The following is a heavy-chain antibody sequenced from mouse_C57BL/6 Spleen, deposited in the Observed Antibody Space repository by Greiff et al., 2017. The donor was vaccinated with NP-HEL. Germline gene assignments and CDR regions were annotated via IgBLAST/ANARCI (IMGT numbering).Heavy chain of an antibody. CDR2: ISYDGSN. Sequence: EVQLQQSGPGLVKPSQSLSLTCSVTGYSITSGYYWNWIRQFPGNKLEWMGYISYDGSNNYNPSLKNRISITRDTSKNQFFLKLNSVTTEDTATYYCARRDYGSSYDFDVWGTGTTVTVSS. CDR1: GYSITSGYY. V-gene: IGHV3-6*01. D-gene: IGHD1-1*01. J-gene: IGHJ1*03. CDR3: ARRDYGSSYDFDV.